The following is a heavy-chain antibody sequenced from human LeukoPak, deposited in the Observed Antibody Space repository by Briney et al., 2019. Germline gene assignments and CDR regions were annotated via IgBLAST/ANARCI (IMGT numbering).Heavy chain of an antibody. J-gene: IGHJ5*02. CDR3: VKVGGGGGWYWSP. D-gene: IGHD6-19*01. Sequence: GGSQRLSCTASGFTISNYAMSWVRQAPGKSLEWVSGISDSGDDTDYADSVKGRFTISRDNSKNTLFLQMNILRVEDTAVYYCVKVGGGGGWYWSPWGQGTLVTVSS. CDR1: GFTISNYA. V-gene: IGHV3-23*01. CDR2: ISDSGDDT.